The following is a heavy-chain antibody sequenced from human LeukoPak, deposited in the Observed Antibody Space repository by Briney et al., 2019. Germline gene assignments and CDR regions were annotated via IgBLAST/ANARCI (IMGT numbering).Heavy chain of an antibody. CDR2: ISGSGGST. Sequence: GGSLRLSCAASGFTFSSYAMSWVRQAPGKGLEWVSAISGSGGSTYYADSVKGRFTISRDNSKNTLYLQMNSLRAEDTAVYYCAKLKRGLGYCSSTSCYAGRYFDYWGQGTLVTVSS. V-gene: IGHV3-23*01. CDR3: AKLKRGLGYCSSTSCYAGRYFDY. CDR1: GFTFSSYA. J-gene: IGHJ4*02. D-gene: IGHD2-2*01.